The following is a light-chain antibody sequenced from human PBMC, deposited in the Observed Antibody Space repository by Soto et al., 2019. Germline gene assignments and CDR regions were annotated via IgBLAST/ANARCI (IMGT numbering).Light chain of an antibody. CDR3: KHYTVYSEA. V-gene: IGKV1-5*03. Sequence: DIQMTQSPSSLSGSVGDRVTITCRASQTISSWLAWYQQKPGKAPKLLIYDASILQSGVPSRFGAGGSGTVFPLTFGSFKPDDFAPYSCKHYTVYSEAFGKGTKV. J-gene: IGKJ1*01. CDR2: DAS. CDR1: QTISSW.